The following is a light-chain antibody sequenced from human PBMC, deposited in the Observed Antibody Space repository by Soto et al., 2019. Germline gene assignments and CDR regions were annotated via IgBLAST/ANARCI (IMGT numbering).Light chain of an antibody. CDR1: QDISNY. CDR2: DAY. J-gene: IGKJ4*01. Sequence: EIQLTQSPSPLSASLGATVTFTIQASQDISNYLNWYQQQPGKAPXLLIYDAYNLETGVQGRSSGSGSGTDFTFTISSLQLEDIRTYYCRQYDNLPNFGGGTKVDI. CDR3: RQYDNLPN. V-gene: IGKV1-33*01.